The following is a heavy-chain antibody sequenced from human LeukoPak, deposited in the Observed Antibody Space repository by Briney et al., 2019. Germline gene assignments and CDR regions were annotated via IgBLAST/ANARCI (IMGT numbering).Heavy chain of an antibody. Sequence: ASVKVSCKASGDRLTSYAICWGRQAPGQGLVWMASISASNGDTNYGRTLQCRVTMTTHTSTGPGYMEMRRLRYDEPTVYYCARTVRGVINTNSYYYTDVWGKGTTVIVSS. CDR1: GDRLTSYA. J-gene: IGHJ6*03. D-gene: IGHD3-10*01. CDR3: ARTVRGVINTNSYYYTDV. V-gene: IGHV1-18*01. CDR2: ISASNGDT.